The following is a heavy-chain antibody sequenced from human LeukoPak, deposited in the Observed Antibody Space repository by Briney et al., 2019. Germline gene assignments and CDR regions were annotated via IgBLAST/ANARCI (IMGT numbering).Heavy chain of an antibody. D-gene: IGHD4-23*01. CDR1: GGSISSSSYY. CDR2: IYYSGST. CDR3: ARTPSMVVTSEVY. Sequence: SETLSLTCTVSGGSISSSSYYWGWIRQPPGKGLEWIGSIYYSGSTYYNPSLKSRVTISVGTSRNQFSLKLSSVTAADTAVYYCARTPSMVVTSEVYWGQGTLVTVSS. J-gene: IGHJ4*02. V-gene: IGHV4-39*01.